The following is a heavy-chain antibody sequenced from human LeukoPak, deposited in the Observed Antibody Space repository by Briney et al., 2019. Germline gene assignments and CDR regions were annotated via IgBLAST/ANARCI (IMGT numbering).Heavy chain of an antibody. Sequence: RGGSLRLSCAASGFTFDDYTMHWVRQVPGKGLEWVSLIDWHGSTTYYADSVKGRFTISRDNSKNTLYLQMNSLRAEDTAVYYCAKDWSLWGQGTLVTVSS. CDR2: IDWHGSTT. CDR1: GFTFDDYT. J-gene: IGHJ4*02. V-gene: IGHV3-43*01. CDR3: AKDWSL.